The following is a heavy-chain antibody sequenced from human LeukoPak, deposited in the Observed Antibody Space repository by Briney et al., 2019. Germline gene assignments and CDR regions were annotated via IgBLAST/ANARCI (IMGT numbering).Heavy chain of an antibody. Sequence: QLWGSLRLSCAASGFIVSSNYMTWVRQAPGKGLEWVSVIYSGGSTYYADSVKGRFTISRDNSKNTLYLQMNSLRAEDTAVYYCARAIRDYDYVWGDGMDVWGQGTTVTVSS. V-gene: IGHV3-53*01. J-gene: IGHJ6*02. CDR2: IYSGGST. CDR3: ARAIRDYDYVWGDGMDV. CDR1: GFIVSSNY. D-gene: IGHD3-16*01.